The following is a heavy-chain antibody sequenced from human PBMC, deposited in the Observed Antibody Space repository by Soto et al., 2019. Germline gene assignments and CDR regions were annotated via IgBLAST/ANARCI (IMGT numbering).Heavy chain of an antibody. D-gene: IGHD6-13*01. J-gene: IGHJ4*02. V-gene: IGHV3-33*05. CDR3: ARDHDNRSWYSYLDY. Sequence: QVQLVESGGRVVQPGRSLRLSCAASGFTFNSNAMHWVRQAPGKGLEWVAVISFDGSDTFYGDSVKGRFTISRDNSENTLYLQMNSLRAEDTAVYYCARDHDNRSWYSYLDYWGQGTLVTVSS. CDR2: ISFDGSDT. CDR1: GFTFNSNA.